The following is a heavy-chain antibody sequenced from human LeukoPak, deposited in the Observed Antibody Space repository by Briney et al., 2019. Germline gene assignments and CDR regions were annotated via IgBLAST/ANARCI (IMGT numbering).Heavy chain of an antibody. CDR2: IIGCGGHT. CDR3: STYKNQPHTLFFDF. Sequence: GGSLRISCGGSGVTFFSSAISWGRLAAGEGLEWVSGIIGCGGHTNYTDSVKGRFTISRDNYANTVSLQLNSLLCEDSAVYYCSTYKNQPHTLFFDFWGQGALVTVSA. CDR1: GVTFFSSA. J-gene: IGHJ4*02. D-gene: IGHD1-1*01. V-gene: IGHV3-23*01.